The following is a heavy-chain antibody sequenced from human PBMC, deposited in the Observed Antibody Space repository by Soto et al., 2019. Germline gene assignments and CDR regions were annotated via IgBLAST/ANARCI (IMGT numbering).Heavy chain of an antibody. CDR2: IYYSGST. Sequence: QVQLQESGPGLVKPSQTLSLTCTVSGGSISSGGYYWSWIRQHPGKGLEWIGYIYYSGSTYYNPSLNSRVTISVDTSKNQFSLKLSSVTAADTAVYYCARAATDFWRERWFDPWGQGTLVTVSS. V-gene: IGHV4-31*03. CDR1: GGSISSGGYY. D-gene: IGHD3-3*01. CDR3: ARAATDFWRERWFDP. J-gene: IGHJ5*02.